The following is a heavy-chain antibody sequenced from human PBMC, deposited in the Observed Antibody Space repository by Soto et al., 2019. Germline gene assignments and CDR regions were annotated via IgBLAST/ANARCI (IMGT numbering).Heavy chain of an antibody. D-gene: IGHD3-10*01. CDR2: IYYDGTT. CDR3: ARAPYYYGSGNYISFFDY. Sequence: SDTLSLTCTVSGGSISNNYWSWIRQPPGKGLEWIGYIYYDGTTNYNSSLKRRVTMSVDTSKNQFSLKLTSVTAADTAVYYCARAPYYYGSGNYISFFDYWGQGTLVTVSS. V-gene: IGHV4-59*01. J-gene: IGHJ4*02. CDR1: GGSISNNY.